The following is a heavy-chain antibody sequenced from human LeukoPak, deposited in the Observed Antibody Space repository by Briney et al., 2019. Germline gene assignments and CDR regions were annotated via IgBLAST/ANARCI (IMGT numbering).Heavy chain of an antibody. Sequence: VASVKVSCKASGGTFSSYAISWVRQAPGQGLEWMGRIIPILGIANYAQKFQGRVTITADKSTSTAYMELSSLRSEDTAVYYCAIARYYDFSLDPWGQGTLVTVSS. D-gene: IGHD3-3*01. CDR2: IIPILGIA. CDR3: AIARYYDFSLDP. V-gene: IGHV1-69*04. J-gene: IGHJ5*02. CDR1: GGTFSSYA.